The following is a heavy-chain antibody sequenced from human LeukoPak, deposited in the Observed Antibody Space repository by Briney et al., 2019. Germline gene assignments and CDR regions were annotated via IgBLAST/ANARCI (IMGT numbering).Heavy chain of an antibody. CDR2: IYYSGVT. CDR1: GGSISSSSFF. D-gene: IGHD2-15*01. Sequence: MSSETLSLTCTVSGGSISSSSFFWGWIRQPPGQGLEWIAAIYYSGVTHYNPSLKSRVTISADTSRNQFSLKLNSVTATDTAVYYCARLGHCSGGGSCHHDYWGQGTLVTVSS. CDR3: ARLGHCSGGGSCHHDY. J-gene: IGHJ4*02. V-gene: IGHV4-39*01.